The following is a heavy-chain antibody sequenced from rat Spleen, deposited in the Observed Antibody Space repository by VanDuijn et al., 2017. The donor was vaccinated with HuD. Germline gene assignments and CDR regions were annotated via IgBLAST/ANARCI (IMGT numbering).Heavy chain of an antibody. CDR1: GFTFNNYW. D-gene: IGHD1-12*02. CDR3: TRVRIYYYYDGSYYPLFEY. V-gene: IGHV5-31*01. J-gene: IGHJ2*01. CDR2: ITNTGGST. Sequence: EVQLVESDGGLVQPGRSLKLSCAASGFTFNNYWMTWIRQAPGKGLEWVASITNTGGSTYYPDSVKGRFTMSRDNAKSTLYLQMNILMSWDTAIYYCTRVRIYYYYDGSYYPLFEYWGQGVMVTVSS.